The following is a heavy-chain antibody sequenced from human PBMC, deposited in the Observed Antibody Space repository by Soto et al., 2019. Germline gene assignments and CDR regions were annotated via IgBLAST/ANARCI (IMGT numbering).Heavy chain of an antibody. D-gene: IGHD6-19*01. CDR1: GGSISSSSYY. V-gene: IGHV4-39*01. CDR3: AAPRQWLAQPHFDY. J-gene: IGHJ4*02. CDR2: IYYSGST. Sequence: SETLSLTCTVSGGSISSSSYYGGWIRQPPGKGLEWIGSIYYSGSTYYNPSLKSRVTISVDTSKNQFSLKLSSVTAADTAVYYCAAPRQWLAQPHFDYWGQGTLVTVSS.